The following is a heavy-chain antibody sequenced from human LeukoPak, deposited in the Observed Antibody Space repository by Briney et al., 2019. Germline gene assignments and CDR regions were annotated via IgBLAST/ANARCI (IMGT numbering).Heavy chain of an antibody. CDR3: ARDLSGLWFGDFVGSPILPPPSSDAFDI. CDR1: GGSISSGSYY. Sequence: NTSETLSLTCTVSGGSISSGSYYWSWIRQPPGKGLEWIGYIYYSGSTNYNPSLKSRVTISVDTSKNQFSLKLSSVTAADTAVYYCARDLSGLWFGDFVGSPILPPPSSDAFDIWGQGTMVTVSS. J-gene: IGHJ3*02. V-gene: IGHV4-61*01. D-gene: IGHD3-10*01. CDR2: IYYSGST.